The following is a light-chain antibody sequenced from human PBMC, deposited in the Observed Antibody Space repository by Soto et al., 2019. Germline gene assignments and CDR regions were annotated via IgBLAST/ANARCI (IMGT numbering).Light chain of an antibody. Sequence: AIRMTQSPSSLSASTGDRVTITCRASQGISSYLAWYQQKPGKAPKVLIYGASNLQSGVPPRFSGSGSGTDFTLAISSLQPEDSATYYCLQDINYPWTFGQGTKVEIK. J-gene: IGKJ1*01. V-gene: IGKV1-8*01. CDR3: LQDINYPWT. CDR1: QGISSY. CDR2: GAS.